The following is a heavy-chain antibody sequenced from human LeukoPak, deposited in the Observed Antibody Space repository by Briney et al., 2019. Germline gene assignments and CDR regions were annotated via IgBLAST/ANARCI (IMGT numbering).Heavy chain of an antibody. J-gene: IGHJ4*02. Sequence: GGSLRLSCAASGFTVSSNYMSWDRQAPGKGLEWVSIIYSGGSTYYADSVKGRFTISRDNSKDTLYLQMNSLRAEDTAVYYCARDRVGSGWYLDYWGQGTLVTVSS. V-gene: IGHV3-53*01. CDR3: ARDRVGSGWYLDY. CDR1: GFTVSSNY. CDR2: IYSGGST. D-gene: IGHD6-19*01.